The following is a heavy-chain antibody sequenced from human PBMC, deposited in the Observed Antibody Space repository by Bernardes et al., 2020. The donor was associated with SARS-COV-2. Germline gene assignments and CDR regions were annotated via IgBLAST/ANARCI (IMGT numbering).Heavy chain of an antibody. Sequence: GSSLKVSCVASGFTFSDYSMNWVRQAPGKGLEWVSSISSSSSYIYNADSVKGRFTISRDNAKNSLYLQMNSLRAEDTAVYYCARWEINYYDSSGYYPNAFDIWGQGTMVTVSS. V-gene: IGHV3-21*01. J-gene: IGHJ3*02. CDR2: ISSSSSYI. CDR1: GFTFSDYS. D-gene: IGHD3-22*01. CDR3: ARWEINYYDSSGYYPNAFDI.